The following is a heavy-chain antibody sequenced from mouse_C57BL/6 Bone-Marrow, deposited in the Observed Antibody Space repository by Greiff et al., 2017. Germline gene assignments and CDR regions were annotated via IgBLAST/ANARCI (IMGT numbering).Heavy chain of an antibody. CDR2: IYPGSGST. CDR1: GYTFTSYW. V-gene: IGHV1-55*01. Sequence: VQLQQPGAELVKPGASVKMSCKASGYTFTSYWITWVKQRPGQGLEWIGDIYPGSGSTNYNEKFKSKATLTVDTSSSTAYMQLSSLTSEDSAVYYCSRHYSNSYYFGYWGQGPTLTFSS. J-gene: IGHJ2*01. CDR3: SRHYSNSYYFGY. D-gene: IGHD2-5*01.